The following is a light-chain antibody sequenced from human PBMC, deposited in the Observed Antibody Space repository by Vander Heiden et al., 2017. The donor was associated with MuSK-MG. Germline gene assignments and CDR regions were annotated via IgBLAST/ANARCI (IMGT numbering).Light chain of an antibody. J-gene: IGLJ2*01. CDR1: IEPVPSGHY. V-gene: IGLV7-46*01. Sequence: QAVVPQAPSLTVSPGGTVTLPCRSSIEPVPSGHYHHLFQLQPGPAPRKLIYDTSKKHAWTPARFSGSLGGGKAALTLAGAQPEDEAEYYCLLSYSGDVVFGGGTKLTVL. CDR3: LLSYSGDVV. CDR2: DTS.